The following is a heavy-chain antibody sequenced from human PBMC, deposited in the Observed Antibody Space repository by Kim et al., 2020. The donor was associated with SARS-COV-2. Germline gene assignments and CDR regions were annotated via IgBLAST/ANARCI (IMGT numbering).Heavy chain of an antibody. CDR1: GFSLSSYW. Sequence: GGSLRLSCAASGFSLSSYWMSWVRQAPGKGLEWVANIKHDGSEKYYVDSVNGRFSISRDNAKNSLYLQMNSLRVEDTAVYYCARDLGNSGGDWGQGILVTVSS. CDR3: ARDLGNSGGD. J-gene: IGHJ4*02. V-gene: IGHV3-7*01. D-gene: IGHD3-10*01. CDR2: IKHDGSEK.